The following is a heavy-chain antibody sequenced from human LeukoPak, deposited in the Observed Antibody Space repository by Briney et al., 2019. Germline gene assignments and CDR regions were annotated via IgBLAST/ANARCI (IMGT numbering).Heavy chain of an antibody. CDR1: GYSFTSYW. D-gene: IGHD4-17*01. Sequence: GESLKISCKGSGYSFTSYWIAWVRQMRGKGLEWMGIIYPGDSDTRYSPSFQGQVTISADKSISTAYLQWSSLKAADTAMYYCATSPGYGDYFGWFDPWGQGTLVTVSS. V-gene: IGHV5-51*03. CDR2: IYPGDSDT. J-gene: IGHJ5*02. CDR3: ATSPGYGDYFGWFDP.